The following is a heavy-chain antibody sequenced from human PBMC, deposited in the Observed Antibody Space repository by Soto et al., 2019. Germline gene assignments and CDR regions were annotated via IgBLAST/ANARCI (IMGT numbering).Heavy chain of an antibody. CDR2: ISSTTNYI. V-gene: IGHV3-21*01. J-gene: IGHJ4*02. CDR3: ARESEDLTSNFDY. Sequence: GGSLRLSCAASGFTFARYSVNWVRQAPGKGLEWVSSISSTTNYIYYADSMKGRFTVSRDNAKNSVYLEMNSLSAEDTAVYYCARESEDLTSNFDYWGQGTLVTVSS. CDR1: GFTFARYS.